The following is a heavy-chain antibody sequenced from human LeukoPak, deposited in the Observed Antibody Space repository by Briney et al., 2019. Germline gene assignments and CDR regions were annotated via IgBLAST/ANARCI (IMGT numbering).Heavy chain of an antibody. CDR2: SNPSGGST. Sequence: ASVKVSCKASGDTFTTSHMHWVRQAPGQGLEGWGKSNPSGGSTAYAQQFQGRVSMTRDLSMSTVYMELSSLRSEDTAVYYCVRNLMQFTGLAYRGQGTLVTVSS. CDR1: GDTFTTSH. CDR3: VRNLMQFTGLAY. J-gene: IGHJ4*02. V-gene: IGHV1-46*01. D-gene: IGHD2-8*02.